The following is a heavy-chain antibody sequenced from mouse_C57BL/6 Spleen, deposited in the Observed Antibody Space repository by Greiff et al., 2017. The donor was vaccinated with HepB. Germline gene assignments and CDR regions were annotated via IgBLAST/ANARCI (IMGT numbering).Heavy chain of an antibody. CDR3: AISDSSYGYWYFDV. CDR2: IYPGSGNT. CDR1: GYTFTDYY. Sequence: QVQLKQSGAELVRPGASVKLSCKASGYTFTDYYINWVKQRPGQGLEWIARIYPGSGNTYYNEKFKGKATLTAEKSSSTAYMQLSSLTSEDSAVYFCAISDSSYGYWYFDVWGTGTTVTVSS. V-gene: IGHV1-76*01. D-gene: IGHD1-1*01. J-gene: IGHJ1*03.